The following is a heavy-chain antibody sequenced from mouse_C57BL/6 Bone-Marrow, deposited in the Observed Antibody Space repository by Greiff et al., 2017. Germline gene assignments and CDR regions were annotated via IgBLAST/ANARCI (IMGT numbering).Heavy chain of an antibody. D-gene: IGHD2-3*01. J-gene: IGHJ3*01. Sequence: QVQLQQSGPGLVQPSQSLSITCTVSGFSLTSYGVHWVRQSPGKGLEWLGVIWSGGSTDYNAAFISRLSISKDNSKCQVFFKMNSLQADDTAIYYCDSLYGFAYWGQGTLVTVSA. CDR1: GFSLTSYG. CDR3: DSLYGFAY. V-gene: IGHV2-2*01. CDR2: IWSGGST.